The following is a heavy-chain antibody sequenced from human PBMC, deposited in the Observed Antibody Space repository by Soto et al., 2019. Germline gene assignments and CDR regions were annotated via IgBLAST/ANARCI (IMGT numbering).Heavy chain of an antibody. D-gene: IGHD6-19*01. J-gene: IGHJ4*02. CDR1: GGSINSYY. V-gene: IGHV4-59*01. CDR2: IYYSGST. CDR3: ARDSLEIAVAGQRFDY. Sequence: PSETLSLTCTVSGGSINSYYWSWIRRPPGKGLEWIGYIYYSGSTNYNPSLKSRVTISVDTSKNQFSLKLSSVTAADTAVYYCARDSLEIAVAGQRFDYWGQGTLVTVSS.